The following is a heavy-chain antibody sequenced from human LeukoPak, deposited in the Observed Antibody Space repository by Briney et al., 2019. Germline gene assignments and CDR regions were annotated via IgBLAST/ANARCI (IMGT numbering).Heavy chain of an antibody. Sequence: SETLSLTCTVSGGSISSYYWSWIRQPPGKGLEWFGEIHHSGSTNYNPSLKSRVTISVDTSKNQFSLKLSSVTAADTAVYYCARERKWERITRYYYYYMDVWGKGTTVTISS. CDR1: GGSISSYY. CDR3: ARERKWERITRYYYYYMDV. CDR2: IHHSGST. D-gene: IGHD1-26*01. V-gene: IGHV4-34*01. J-gene: IGHJ6*03.